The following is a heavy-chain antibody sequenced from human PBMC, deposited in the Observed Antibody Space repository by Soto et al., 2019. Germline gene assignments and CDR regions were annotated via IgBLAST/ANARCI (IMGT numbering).Heavy chain of an antibody. J-gene: IGHJ4*02. CDR3: ARDVIAAAGTAG. D-gene: IGHD6-13*01. Sequence: QVQLVQSGAEVKKPGSSVKVSCKASGGTFSRYAISWVRQAPGQGLEWMGGIIPIFGTANYAQKFQGRVTITADESKSKAYMELSSLRSEDTAVYYCARDVIAAAGTAGWGQGTLVSVSS. V-gene: IGHV1-69*12. CDR2: IIPIFGTA. CDR1: GGTFSRYA.